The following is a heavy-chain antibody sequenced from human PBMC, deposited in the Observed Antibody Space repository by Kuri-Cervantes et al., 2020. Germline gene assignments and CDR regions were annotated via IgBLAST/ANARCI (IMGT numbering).Heavy chain of an antibody. CDR1: GYTLTELS. V-gene: IGHV1-24*01. J-gene: IGHJ4*02. CDR3: ARSKLGEWDSG. CDR2: FGPEDGET. D-gene: IGHD1-26*01. Sequence: ASVKVSCKVSGYTLTELSMHWVRQAPGKGLEWMGGFGPEDGETIYAQKFQGRVTITADESTSTAYMELSSLRSEDTAVYYCARSKLGEWDSGWGQGTLVTVSS.